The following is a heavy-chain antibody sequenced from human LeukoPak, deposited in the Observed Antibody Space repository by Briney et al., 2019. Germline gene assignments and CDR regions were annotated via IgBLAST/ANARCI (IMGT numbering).Heavy chain of an antibody. D-gene: IGHD6-19*01. CDR2: ISGSGGST. V-gene: IGHV3-23*01. CDR3: ARGSGWRFDF. CDR1: GFTFSSYA. J-gene: IGHJ4*02. Sequence: GGSLRLSCAASGFTFSSYAMSWVRQAPGKGLEWVSAISGSGGSTYYADSVKGRFTISRDNSKNILFLQMNSLRAEDTAVYHCARGSGWRFDFWGQGTLVTVSS.